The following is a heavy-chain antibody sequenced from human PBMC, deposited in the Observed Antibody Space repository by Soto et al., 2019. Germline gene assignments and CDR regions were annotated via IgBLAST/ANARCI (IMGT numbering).Heavy chain of an antibody. CDR1: GYTFTGYY. V-gene: IGHV1-2*02. CDR2: INPNSGGT. D-gene: IGHD1-26*01. Sequence: ASVKVSCKASGYTFTGYYMHWVRQAPGQGLEWMGWINPNSGGTNYAQKFQGRVTMTRDTSISTAYMELSRLRSDDTAMYYCARDDGIVGATSYYYYYGMDVWGQGTTVTVSS. J-gene: IGHJ6*02. CDR3: ARDDGIVGATSYYYYYGMDV.